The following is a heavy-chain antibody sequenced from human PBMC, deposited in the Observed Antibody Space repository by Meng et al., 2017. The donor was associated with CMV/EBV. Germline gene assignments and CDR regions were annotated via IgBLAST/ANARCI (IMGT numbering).Heavy chain of an antibody. Sequence: GESLKISCAASGFTFSSYAMHWVRQAPGKGLEWVAVISYDGSNKYYADSVQGRFTISRDNSKHTLYLQMNSLRAEDTAVYYCAREDCSSTSCTLNGAPNGMDVWGQGTTVTVSS. CDR1: GFTFSSYA. V-gene: IGHV3-30*04. CDR3: AREDCSSTSCTLNGAPNGMDV. J-gene: IGHJ6*02. D-gene: IGHD2-2*01. CDR2: ISYDGSNK.